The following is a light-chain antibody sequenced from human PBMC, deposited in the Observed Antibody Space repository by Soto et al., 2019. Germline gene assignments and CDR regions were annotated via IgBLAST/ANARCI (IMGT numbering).Light chain of an antibody. CDR3: QQYSDWPIT. J-gene: IGKJ5*01. CDR2: DAS. Sequence: DIQMTQSPSTLSASVGDRVTITCRASHSISSWLAWYQQKPGKAPKLLIYDASSLESGVPSRFSGSGSGTEFTLTITSLQSDDFAVYFCQQYSDWPITFGQGTRLEIK. CDR1: HSISSW. V-gene: IGKV1-5*01.